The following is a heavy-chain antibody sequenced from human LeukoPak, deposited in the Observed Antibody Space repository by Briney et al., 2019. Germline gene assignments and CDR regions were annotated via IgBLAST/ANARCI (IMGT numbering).Heavy chain of an antibody. CDR1: GFTFSSYW. J-gene: IGHJ4*02. D-gene: IGHD2-21*02. CDR3: ARDLTAGGRL. Sequence: PGGSLRLSCAASGFTFSSYWVSWVRQAPGKGLEWVANIKQDGSEKYYVDSVKGRFTISRNNAKNSLYLQMNSLRAEDTAVYYCARDLTAGGRLWGQGTLVTVSS. V-gene: IGHV3-7*01. CDR2: IKQDGSEK.